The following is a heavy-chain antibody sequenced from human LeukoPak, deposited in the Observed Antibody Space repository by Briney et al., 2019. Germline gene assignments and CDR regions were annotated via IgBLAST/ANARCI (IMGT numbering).Heavy chain of an antibody. V-gene: IGHV3-33*01. J-gene: IGHJ4*02. CDR3: ARALSSTSMNTADY. D-gene: IGHD5-18*01. CDR2: IWSGGINK. Sequence: SLRLSCAASGFTFSSHGMHWVRQAPGKGLEWVAVIWSGGINKYYADSVKGRFAVSRDNSKNTLSLQMIGLRAEDTAVYYCARALSSTSMNTADYWGQGTLVTVSS. CDR1: GFTFSSHG.